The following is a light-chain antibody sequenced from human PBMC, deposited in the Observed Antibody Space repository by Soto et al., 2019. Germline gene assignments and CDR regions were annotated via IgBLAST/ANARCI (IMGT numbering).Light chain of an antibody. V-gene: IGKV1-39*01. CDR1: ESISSY. CDR3: QQSYSTPYT. CDR2: AAS. J-gene: IGKJ2*01. Sequence: IQLTQSPTTLPASVGDRVTLTCRASESISSYLNWYQQKPGKAPKLLIYAASSLQSGVPSRFSGSGSGTDFTLTISSLQPEDFATYYCQQSYSTPYTFGQGTKLEIK.